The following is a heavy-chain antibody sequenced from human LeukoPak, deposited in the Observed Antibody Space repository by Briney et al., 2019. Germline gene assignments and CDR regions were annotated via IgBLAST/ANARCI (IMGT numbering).Heavy chain of an antibody. Sequence: GASVKVSCKASGYTFTGYYMHWVRQAPGQGLEWMGGIIPIFGTANYAQKFQGRVTITADESTSTAYMELSSLRSEDTAVYYCAREAVVDTAMVATGYWGQGTLVTVSS. CDR3: AREAVVDTAMVATGY. J-gene: IGHJ4*02. V-gene: IGHV1-69*13. CDR1: GYTFTGYY. D-gene: IGHD5-18*01. CDR2: IIPIFGTA.